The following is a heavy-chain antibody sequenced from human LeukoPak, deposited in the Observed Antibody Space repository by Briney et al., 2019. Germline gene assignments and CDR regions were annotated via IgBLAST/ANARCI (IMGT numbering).Heavy chain of an antibody. D-gene: IGHD3-22*01. J-gene: IGHJ6*03. CDR1: GGSISGSSYY. CDR2: IYYSGST. CDR3: VRVIGAPNYYYYMDV. Sequence: PSETLSLTCTVSGGSISGSSYYWGWIRQPPGKGLEWIGSIYYSGSTNYNPSLKSRVTMSVDTSKNQFSLKLSSVTAADTAVYYCVRVIGAPNYYYYMDVWGKGTTVTVSS. V-gene: IGHV4-39*07.